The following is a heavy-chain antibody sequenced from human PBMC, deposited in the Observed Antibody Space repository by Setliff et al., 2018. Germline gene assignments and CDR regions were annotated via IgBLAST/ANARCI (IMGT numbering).Heavy chain of an antibody. D-gene: IGHD3-16*01. J-gene: IGHJ4*02. CDR2: IRAGSDNI. CDR3: AKGGTHESDY. V-gene: IGHV3-21*04. CDR1: GFTFDIYS. Sequence: PGGSLRLSCAASGFTFDIYSMSWVRQAPGKGLEWVSGIRAGSDNIAYADSVKGRFTISRDNAKNSLYLQMNSLRVEDTAVYYCAKGGTHESDYWGQGTLVTVSS.